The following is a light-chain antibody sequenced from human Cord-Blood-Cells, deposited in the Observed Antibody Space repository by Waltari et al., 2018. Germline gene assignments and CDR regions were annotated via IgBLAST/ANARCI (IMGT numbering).Light chain of an antibody. CDR1: SSDVGGYNY. V-gene: IGLV2-14*01. CDR2: EVS. CDR3: SSYTSSSTHVV. J-gene: IGLJ2*01. Sequence: QSALTQPASVSGSPGQSITISCTGTSSDVGGYNYVSWYQQHPGKAPKLMIYEVSNLPSAVSKRFTGAKSGNTASLTISGLQAEDEAEYYCSSYTSSSTHVVFGGGTKLTVL.